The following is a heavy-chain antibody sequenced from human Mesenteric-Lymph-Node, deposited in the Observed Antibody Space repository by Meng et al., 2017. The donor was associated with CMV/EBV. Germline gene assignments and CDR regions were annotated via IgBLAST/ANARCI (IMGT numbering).Heavy chain of an antibody. CDR2: ISNDGSTA. D-gene: IGHD2-8*01. CDR3: ARSSGYCSNGVCYLDY. J-gene: IGHJ4*02. V-gene: IGHV3-74*01. Sequence: GESLKISCAASGFTFSNYWMHWVRQAPGKGLLWVSRISNDGSTASHADSVRGRFTISRDNAKNTLYLQMNSLRGEDTTVYYCARSSGYCSNGVCYLDYWGQGTLVTVSS. CDR1: GFTFSNYW.